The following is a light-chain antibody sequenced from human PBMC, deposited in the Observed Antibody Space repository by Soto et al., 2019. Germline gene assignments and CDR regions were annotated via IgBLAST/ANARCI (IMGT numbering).Light chain of an antibody. CDR2: DAS. CDR1: LSIADR. J-gene: IGKJ1*01. CDR3: QHYNPGWT. V-gene: IGKV3-15*01. Sequence: EVVLTQSPATLSVSPGERATLSCRASLSIADRVAWFQQKPGQAPSLLMYDASTRAPGVPARFSGSGAGTEFTLTINSLQSDDVAIYYCQHYNPGWTFGQGTKVEIK.